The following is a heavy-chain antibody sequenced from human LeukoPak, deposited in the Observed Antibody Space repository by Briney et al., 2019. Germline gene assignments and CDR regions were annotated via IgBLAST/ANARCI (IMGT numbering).Heavy chain of an antibody. Sequence: GGSLRLSCAASGFTFTSYEMNGVRQAPGKGLQWVSYISSSGSTIYYADSVKGRFTISRDNAKNSLFLQMNSLRVEDTAVYYCARKTGTMSFDYWGQGTLVTVSS. CDR2: ISSSGSTI. V-gene: IGHV3-48*03. J-gene: IGHJ4*02. CDR3: ARKTGTMSFDY. CDR1: GFTFTSYE. D-gene: IGHD1-7*01.